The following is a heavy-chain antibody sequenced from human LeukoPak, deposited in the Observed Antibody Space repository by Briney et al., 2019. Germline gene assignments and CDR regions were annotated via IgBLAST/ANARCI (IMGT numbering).Heavy chain of an antibody. D-gene: IGHD3-3*01. CDR1: GFSLSTSGVG. CDR3: AHRGPKYYDFWSGQPYAFDI. J-gene: IGHJ3*02. Sequence: SGPTLVKPTQTLTLTCTFSGFSLSTSGVGVGWIRQPPGKALEWLALIYWDDDKRYSPSLKSRLTITKDTSKNQVVLTMTNMDPVDTATYYCAHRGPKYYDFWSGQPYAFDIWDQGTMVTVSS. V-gene: IGHV2-5*02. CDR2: IYWDDDK.